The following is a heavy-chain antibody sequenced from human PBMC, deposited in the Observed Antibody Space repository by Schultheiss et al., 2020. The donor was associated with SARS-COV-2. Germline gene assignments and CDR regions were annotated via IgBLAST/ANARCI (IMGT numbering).Heavy chain of an antibody. Sequence: SETLSLTCTVSGGSISSGGYYWSWIRQHPGKGLEWIGYIYYSGSTYYNPSLKSRVTISVDTSKNQFSLKLSSVTAADTAVYYCARRGRSSGWFYYFDYWGQGTLVTVSS. D-gene: IGHD6-19*01. CDR1: GGSISSGGYY. J-gene: IGHJ4*02. CDR3: ARRGRSSGWFYYFDY. V-gene: IGHV4-31*03. CDR2: IYYSGST.